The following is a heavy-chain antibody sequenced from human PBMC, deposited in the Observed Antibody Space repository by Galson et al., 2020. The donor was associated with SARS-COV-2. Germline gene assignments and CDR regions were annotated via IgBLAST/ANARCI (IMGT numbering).Heavy chain of an antibody. Sequence: SETLSLTCTVSGGSISSGDYYWSWIRQPPGKGLEWIGYIYHSGSAYYNPSLKSAYYNPSLKSRLTISVDTSKNQFSLKLSSVTAADTAVYYCARANNGFEDWGQGTLVTVSS. CDR3: ARANNGFED. D-gene: IGHD2-8*01. V-gene: IGHV4-30-4*01. J-gene: IGHJ4*02. CDR2: IYHSGSAYYNPSLKSA. CDR1: GGSISSGDYY.